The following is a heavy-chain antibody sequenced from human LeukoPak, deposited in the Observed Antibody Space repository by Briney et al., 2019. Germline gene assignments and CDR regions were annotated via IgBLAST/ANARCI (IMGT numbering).Heavy chain of an antibody. D-gene: IGHD6-19*01. CDR2: ISGSGGST. V-gene: IGHV3-23*01. CDR1: GFTFSSYA. J-gene: IGHJ4*02. CDR3: AKRSGAAVAGKFDY. Sequence: GGSLRLSCAASGFTFSSYAMSWVRQAPGKGLEWVSAISGSGGSTYYADSVKGRFTISRDNSKNTLYLQMNSLRAEDTAVYNCAKRSGAAVAGKFDYWGQGTLVTVSS.